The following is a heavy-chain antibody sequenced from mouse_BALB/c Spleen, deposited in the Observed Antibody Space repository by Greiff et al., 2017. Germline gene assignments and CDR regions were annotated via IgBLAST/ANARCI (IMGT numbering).Heavy chain of an antibody. D-gene: IGHD2-3*01. CDR1: GFNIKDYY. V-gene: IGHV14-4*02. CDR2: IDPENGDT. J-gene: IGHJ4*01. CDR3: NAWLLGAMDY. Sequence: EVQLVESGAELVRSGASVKLSCTASGFNIKDYYMHWVKQRPEQGLEWIGWIDPENGDTEYAPKFQGKATMTADTSSNTAYLQLSSLTSEDTAVYYCNAWLLGAMDYWGQGTSVTVSS.